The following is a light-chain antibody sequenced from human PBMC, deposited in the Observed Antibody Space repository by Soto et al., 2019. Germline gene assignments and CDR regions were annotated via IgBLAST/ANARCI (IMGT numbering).Light chain of an antibody. CDR1: QSVSSY. CDR3: QQRSNWPWT. J-gene: IGKJ1*01. V-gene: IGKV3-11*01. CDR2: DAS. Sequence: EIGLTQSAATLSLSPGERATLSWRASQSVSSYLAWYQQKPGQAPRLLIYDASNRATGIPARFSGSVSGTGFNLTISSLEPEDFAVYYCQQRSNWPWTFGQGTKVDIK.